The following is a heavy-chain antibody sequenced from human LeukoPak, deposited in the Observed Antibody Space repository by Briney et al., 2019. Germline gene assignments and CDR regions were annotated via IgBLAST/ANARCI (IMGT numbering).Heavy chain of an antibody. CDR2: IKQDGSEK. Sequence: PGGSLRLSCVASGFTLSRSWMTWVRQAPGKGLEWVANIKQDGSEKYYVDSVKGRFTISRDNAKNSLYLQMNSLRAEDTAVYYCARAGTYYDFWSGYRDYYMDVWGKGTTVTVSS. CDR3: ARAGTYYDFWSGYRDYYMDV. D-gene: IGHD3-3*01. V-gene: IGHV3-7*04. J-gene: IGHJ6*03. CDR1: GFTLSRSW.